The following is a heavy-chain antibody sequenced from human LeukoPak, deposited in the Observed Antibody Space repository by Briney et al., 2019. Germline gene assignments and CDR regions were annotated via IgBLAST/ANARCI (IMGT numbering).Heavy chain of an antibody. D-gene: IGHD3-10*01. V-gene: IGHV3-23*01. CDR1: GFTFSSYA. CDR2: ISDSGNYT. J-gene: IGHJ4*02. CDR3: ARVVPPTDYGSGSYFWDPYYFDY. Sequence: PGGSLRLSCAASGFTFSSYAMNWVRQAPGKGLEWVSAISDSGNYTYYADSVKGRFTISRDNSKNTLYLQMNSLRAEDTAVYYCARVVPPTDYGSGSYFWDPYYFDYWGQGTLVTVSS.